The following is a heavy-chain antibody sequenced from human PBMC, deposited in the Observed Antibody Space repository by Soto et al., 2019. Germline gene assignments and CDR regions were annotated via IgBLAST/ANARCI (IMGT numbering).Heavy chain of an antibody. J-gene: IGHJ4*02. CDR2: ISGRGATT. D-gene: IGHD2-8*01. Sequence: PGGSLRLSCAASGFTFSTYAFNWVRQAPGKGLEWVSAISGRGATTFYADSVKGRFSISRDNSKNTLFLQMNSLRAEDTALYFCAKISAVSATDYWGQGTQVTVSS. CDR3: AKISAVSATDY. CDR1: GFTFSTYA. V-gene: IGHV3-23*01.